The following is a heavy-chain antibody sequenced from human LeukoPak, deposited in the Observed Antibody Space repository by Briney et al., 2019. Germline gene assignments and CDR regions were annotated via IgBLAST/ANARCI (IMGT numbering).Heavy chain of an antibody. Sequence: PSETLSLTCTVSGGSISSSSYYWGWIRQPPGKGLEWIGSIYYSGSTYYNPSLKSRVTISVDTSKNQFSLKLSSVTAADTAMYYCASPGEDYYDTKYKNWGQGTLVTVSS. J-gene: IGHJ4*02. CDR2: IYYSGST. CDR3: ASPGEDYYDTKYKN. CDR1: GGSISSSSYY. D-gene: IGHD3-22*01. V-gene: IGHV4-39*01.